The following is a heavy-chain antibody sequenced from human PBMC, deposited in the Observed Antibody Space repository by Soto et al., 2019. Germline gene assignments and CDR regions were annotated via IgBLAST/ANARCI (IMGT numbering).Heavy chain of an antibody. Sequence: TLSLTCTVSGGSISSGGYYWSGIRQHPGKGLECIGYIYYSGSTNYNPSLKSRVTISVDTSKNQFSLKLSSVTAADTAVYYCARYSSSFYCDAFDIWGQGTMVTVSS. CDR2: IYYSGST. V-gene: IGHV4-31*03. CDR1: GGSISSGGYY. CDR3: ARYSSSFYCDAFDI. D-gene: IGHD6-13*01. J-gene: IGHJ3*02.